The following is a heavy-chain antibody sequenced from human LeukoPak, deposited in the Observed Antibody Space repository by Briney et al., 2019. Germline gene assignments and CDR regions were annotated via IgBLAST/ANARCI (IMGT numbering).Heavy chain of an antibody. D-gene: IGHD6-13*01. CDR2: INWNGGST. V-gene: IGHV3-20*03. CDR3: ARVGSSTYFYYYMDV. Sequence: GRTLRLSSAASGFTFDDYGMSWVRQAPGHGLEWVSGINWNGGSTGYADSVRGRFAISRDNAQNSLYLQMNSLRAEDTAMYFCARVGSSTYFYYYMDVWGKGTTVAVSS. CDR1: GFTFDDYG. J-gene: IGHJ6*03.